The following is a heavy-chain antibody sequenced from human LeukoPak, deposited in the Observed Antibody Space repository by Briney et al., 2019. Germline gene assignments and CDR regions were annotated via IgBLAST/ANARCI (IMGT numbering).Heavy chain of an antibody. J-gene: IGHJ5*02. Sequence: ASVKVSCKASGYTFTSYGISWVRQAPGQGLEWIGWISAYNGNTNYAQKLQGRVTMTTDTSTSTAYMELRSLRSDDTAVYYCARRRYYGSGSSNWFDPWGQGTLVTVSS. D-gene: IGHD3-10*01. CDR1: GYTFTSYG. V-gene: IGHV1-18*01. CDR3: ARRRYYGSGSSNWFDP. CDR2: ISAYNGNT.